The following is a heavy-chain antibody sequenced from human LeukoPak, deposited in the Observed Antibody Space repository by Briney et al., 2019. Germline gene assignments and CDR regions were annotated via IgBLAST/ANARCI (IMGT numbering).Heavy chain of an antibody. CDR2: AYGDGSSQ. D-gene: IGHD4-11*01. J-gene: IGHJ1*01. CDR3: ATGGNFYYSH. CDR1: GFPFSGYG. V-gene: IGHV3-33*01. Sequence: GGSLRLSCAASGFPFSGYGMHWVRQAPGKGLEWVAVAYGDGSSQYYADSVKGRFSISKDISKNTLSLQMNSLRAEDTAVYSCATGGNFYYSHWGQGTLVTVSS.